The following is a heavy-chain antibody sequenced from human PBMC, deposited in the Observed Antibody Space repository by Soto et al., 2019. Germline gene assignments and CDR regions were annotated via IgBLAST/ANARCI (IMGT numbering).Heavy chain of an antibody. CDR1: GYTFTSYA. V-gene: IGHV1-3*01. D-gene: IGHD3-9*01. CDR2: INAGNGNT. CDR3: ARGYDILAGQYYYYGMDV. J-gene: IGHJ6*02. Sequence: GASVKVSCKASGYTFTSYAMHWVRQAPGQRLEWMGWINAGNGNTKYSQKFQGRVTITRDTSASTAYMELSSLRSEDTAVYYCARGYDILAGQYYYYGMDVWGQGTTVTVSS.